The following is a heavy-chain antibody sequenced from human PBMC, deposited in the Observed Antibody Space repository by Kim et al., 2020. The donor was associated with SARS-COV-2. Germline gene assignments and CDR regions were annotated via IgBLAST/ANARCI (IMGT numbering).Heavy chain of an antibody. CDR2: IYYSGGT. CDR1: GGSISTYY. V-gene: IGHV4-59*01. J-gene: IGHJ3*02. CDR3: ASLHRDYDNGFDI. Sequence: SETLSLTCTVSGGSISTYYWNWIRQPPGKGLEWIGYIYYSGGTNYNPSLKSRVTISIDTSKNQFSLKLSSVTAADTAVYYCASLHRDYDNGFDIWGQGTLVTVSS. D-gene: IGHD4-17*01.